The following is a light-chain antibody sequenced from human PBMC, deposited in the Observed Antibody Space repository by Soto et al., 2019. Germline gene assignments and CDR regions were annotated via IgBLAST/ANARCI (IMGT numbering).Light chain of an antibody. CDR1: SSDIGAYNL. Sequence: QSALTQPASVSGSPGQSITISCTGTSSDIGAYNLVSWYQQHPGKAPKLIIYEATKRPSGISNRFSGYKSGNTASLTISGLQAEDEAAYHCCSYAGSYAFVVFGGGTKVTVL. V-gene: IGLV2-23*02. J-gene: IGLJ2*01. CDR3: CSYAGSYAFVV. CDR2: EAT.